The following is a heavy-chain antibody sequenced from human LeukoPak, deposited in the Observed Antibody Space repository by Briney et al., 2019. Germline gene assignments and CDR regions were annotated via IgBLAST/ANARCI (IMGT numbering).Heavy chain of an antibody. Sequence: PSETLSLTCAVYGGSFSGYYWSWIRQPPGKGLEWIGEINHSGSTNYNPSLKSRVTISVDTSKNQFSLKLSSVTAADTAVYYCARRRTYYYDSSGYRPGYFQHWGQGTLVTVSS. J-gene: IGHJ1*01. CDR3: ARRRTYYYDSSGYRPGYFQH. CDR1: GGSFSGYY. CDR2: INHSGST. V-gene: IGHV4-34*01. D-gene: IGHD3-22*01.